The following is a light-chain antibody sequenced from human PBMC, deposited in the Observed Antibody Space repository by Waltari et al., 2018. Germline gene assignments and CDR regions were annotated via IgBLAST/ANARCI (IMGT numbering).Light chain of an antibody. V-gene: IGLV2-14*03. CDR2: DVS. J-gene: IGLJ1*01. CDR3: SSYTSSSTLRGV. CDR1: SSDVGGYNY. Sequence: QSALTQPASVSGSPGQSITISCTGTSSDVGGYNYVSWYQQHPGKAPKLMIYDVSKRPSWVSNRFSGSKSGNTASLTISGLQAEDEADYYCSSYTSSSTLRGVFGTGTKVTVL.